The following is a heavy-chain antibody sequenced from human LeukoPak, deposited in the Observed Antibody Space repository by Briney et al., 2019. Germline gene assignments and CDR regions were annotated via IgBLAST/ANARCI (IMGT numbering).Heavy chain of an antibody. J-gene: IGHJ6*02. V-gene: IGHV3-23*01. Sequence: PGGSLRLSCAASGFSFSGYAMSWVRQAPGKGLEWDSGICLSGGSTFYADSVKGRFTISRDNSKNTLYLQMNSLRAEDTAIYYCARKELTTPRIFLDVWGQGTTVAVSS. CDR3: ARKELTTPRIFLDV. D-gene: IGHD4-11*01. CDR1: GFSFSGYA. CDR2: ICLSGGST.